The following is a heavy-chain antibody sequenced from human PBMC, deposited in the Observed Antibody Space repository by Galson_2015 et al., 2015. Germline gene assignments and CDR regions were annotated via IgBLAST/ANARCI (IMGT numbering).Heavy chain of an antibody. CDR1: GFTFSTYW. CDR2: IKPDGSAK. D-gene: IGHD2-15*01. V-gene: IGHV3-7*01. CDR3: CMMTPTPIWG. Sequence: SLRLSCAASGFTFSTYWMNWVRQAPGKGLEWVANIKPDGSAKQYVESVKGRFTVSRDNAKNSLYLQMNSLRAEDTAVYFCCMMTPTPIWGWGQGILVTVSS. J-gene: IGHJ4*02.